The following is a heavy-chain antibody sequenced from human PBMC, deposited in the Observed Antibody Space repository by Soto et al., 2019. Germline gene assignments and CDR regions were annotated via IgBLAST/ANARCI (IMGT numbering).Heavy chain of an antibody. J-gene: IGHJ4*02. V-gene: IGHV3-23*01. CDR3: ARGGSVLTATNYYRLFDS. Sequence: EVQLLESGGGLEQPGGSLRLSCAASQFTFSTYVMHWIRQAPGKGLEWVSGITGSGGTTFYADSVKGRFTVSRDNSRNTLYLQMNSLRAEDTAIYFCARGGSVLTATNYYRLFDSWGQGTLVTVSS. D-gene: IGHD2-21*02. CDR1: QFTFSTYV. CDR2: ITGSGGTT.